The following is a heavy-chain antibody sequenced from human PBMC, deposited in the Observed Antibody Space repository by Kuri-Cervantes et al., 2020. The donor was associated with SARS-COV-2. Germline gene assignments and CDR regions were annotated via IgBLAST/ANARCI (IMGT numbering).Heavy chain of an antibody. D-gene: IGHD2-8*01. CDR3: ARGCERRTNGVCYGQQPDY. CDR2: ILTSGGT. CDR1: GGSISSYY. V-gene: IGHV4-4*07. Sequence: LSCTVSGGSISSYYWSWIRQPAGKGLGWIGRILTSGGTNYNTSLKSRVTISVATSKTQFSLKLSSVAAADTAVYYFARGCERRTNGVCYGQQPDYWGQGTLVTVSS. J-gene: IGHJ4*02.